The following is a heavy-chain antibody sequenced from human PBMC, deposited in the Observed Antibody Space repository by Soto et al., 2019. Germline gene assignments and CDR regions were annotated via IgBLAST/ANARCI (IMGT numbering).Heavy chain of an antibody. D-gene: IGHD2-15*01. CDR3: ARQVVAADYYYYGMDV. CDR1: GGTFSSYA. V-gene: IGHV1-69*13. J-gene: IGHJ6*02. Sequence: GASVKVSCKASGGTFSSYAISWVRQAPGQGLEWMGGIIPIFGTANYPQKFQGRVTITPDESTSTAYMELSSLRSEDTAVYYCARQVVAADYYYYGMDVWGQGTTVTV. CDR2: IIPIFGTA.